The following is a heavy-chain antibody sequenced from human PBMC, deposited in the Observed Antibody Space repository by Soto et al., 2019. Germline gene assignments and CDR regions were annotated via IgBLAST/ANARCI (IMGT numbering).Heavy chain of an antibody. CDR2: IYYSGST. J-gene: IGHJ5*02. CDR3: ARAALSWELLPGYNWFDP. D-gene: IGHD1-26*01. Sequence: QVQLQESGPGLVKPSQTPSLTCTVSGGSISSGGYYWSWIRQHPGKGLEWIGYIYYSGSTYYNPSLKSRVTISVDTSKNQFSLKLSSVTAADTAVYYCARAALSWELLPGYNWFDPWGQGTLVTVSS. V-gene: IGHV4-31*03. CDR1: GGSISSGGYY.